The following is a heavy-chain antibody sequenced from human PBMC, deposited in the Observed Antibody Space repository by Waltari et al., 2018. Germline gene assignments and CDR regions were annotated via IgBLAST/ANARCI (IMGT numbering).Heavy chain of an antibody. D-gene: IGHD6-13*01. V-gene: IGHV4-59*01. CDR2: IYYSGST. CDR3: ARGASIAAAGDWFDP. CDR1: GGSIRSYY. Sequence: QVQLQESGPGLVKPSETMFLTCTDSGGSIRSYYWSWTRQPPGKGLEWIGYIYYSGSTNYNPSLKSRVTISVDTSKNQFSLKLSSVTAADTAVYYCARGASIAAAGDWFDPWGQGTLVTVSS. J-gene: IGHJ5*02.